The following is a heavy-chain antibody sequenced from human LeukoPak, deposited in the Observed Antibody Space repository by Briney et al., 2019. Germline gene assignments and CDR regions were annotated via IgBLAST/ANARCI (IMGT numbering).Heavy chain of an antibody. CDR3: ARAGGYCSSTSCYGSSWFDP. CDR1: GFTFDDYG. Sequence: GSLRLSCAASGFTFDDYGMSWVRQAPGKGLEWVSRINSDGSSTSYADSVKGRFTISRDNAKNTLYLQMNSLRAEDTAVYYCARAGGYCSSTSCYGSSWFDPWGQGTLVTVSS. CDR2: INSDGSST. V-gene: IGHV3-74*01. D-gene: IGHD2-2*01. J-gene: IGHJ5*02.